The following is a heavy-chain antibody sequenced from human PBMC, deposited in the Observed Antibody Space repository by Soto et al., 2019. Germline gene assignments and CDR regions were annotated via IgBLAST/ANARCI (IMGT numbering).Heavy chain of an antibody. J-gene: IGHJ4*02. CDR3: AKEVGGIVATLNVRMDY. D-gene: IGHD5-12*01. Sequence: GGSLRLSCAASGFTFSSYAMSWVRQAPGKGLEWVSAISGSGGSTYYADSVKGRFTISRDNSKNTLYLQMSSLRAEDTAVYYCAKEVGGIVATLNVRMDYWGQGTLVTVPQ. CDR2: ISGSGGST. CDR1: GFTFSSYA. V-gene: IGHV3-23*01.